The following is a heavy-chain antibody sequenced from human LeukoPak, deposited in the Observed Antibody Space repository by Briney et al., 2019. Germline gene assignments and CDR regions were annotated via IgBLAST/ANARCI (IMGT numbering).Heavy chain of an antibody. CDR2: ISAYNGNT. D-gene: IGHD2-8*01. V-gene: IGHV1-18*01. J-gene: IGHJ6*02. CDR1: GYTFTSYG. CDR3: ARAVSDNDYGMDV. Sequence: ASVKVSCKASGYTFTSYGISWVRQAPGQGLEWMGWISAYNGNTNYAQKLQGRVTMTTDTSTSTAYMELSSLRSDDTAVYYCARAVSDNDYGMDVWGQGTTVTVSS.